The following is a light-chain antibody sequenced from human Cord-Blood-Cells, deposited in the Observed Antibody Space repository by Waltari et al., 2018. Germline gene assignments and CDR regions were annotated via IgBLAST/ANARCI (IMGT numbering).Light chain of an antibody. J-gene: IGLJ3*02. CDR2: DVS. CDR1: SSDVGGYNY. CDR3: CSYAGSYTWV. V-gene: IGLV2-11*01. Sequence: QSALTQPRSVSGSPGQSVTISCTGTSSDVGGYNYVSWYQQHPGKAPKLMIYDVSKRPSGAPERFSVSKAGTTASLTISGLQAEDEADYYCCSYAGSYTWVFGGGTKLTVL.